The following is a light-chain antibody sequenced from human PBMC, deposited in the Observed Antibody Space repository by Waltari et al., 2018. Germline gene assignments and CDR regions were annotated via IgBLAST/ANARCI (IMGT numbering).Light chain of an antibody. CDR2: WAS. V-gene: IGKV4-1*01. CDR1: QSVVFSSNNKNY. J-gene: IGKJ2*01. Sequence: DIVLTQCPDSLAVSLGERATINCKSSQSVVFSSNNKNYLDWYQQKPGQPPKLLITWASTRESGVPDRFSGSGSETDFTLTISSLQAEDVAVYYCQQCYTFPYTFGQGTKLEIK. CDR3: QQCYTFPYT.